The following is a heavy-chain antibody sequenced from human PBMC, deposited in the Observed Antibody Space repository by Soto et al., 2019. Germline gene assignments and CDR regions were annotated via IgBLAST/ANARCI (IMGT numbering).Heavy chain of an antibody. CDR2: IKNNADGGTT. V-gene: IGHV3-15*01. Sequence: GGSHRLSCAASLAPFIIAWLSWIRQAPGKGLEWVGRIKNNADGGTTDNAAPVKDRFIISRDDSRSTLYLQMNSLEIEDTAMYYCTSMNDRDAFQIWGQGTMVTVSS. D-gene: IGHD1-1*01. CDR1: LAPFIIAW. J-gene: IGHJ3*02. CDR3: TSMNDRDAFQI.